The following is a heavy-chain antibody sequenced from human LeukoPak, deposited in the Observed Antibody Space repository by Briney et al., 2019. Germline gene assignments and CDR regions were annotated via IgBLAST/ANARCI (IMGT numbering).Heavy chain of an antibody. J-gene: IGHJ3*02. CDR3: AREMYAITRGAFDI. D-gene: IGHD2-8*01. Sequence: GASVTVSCKASGYTFTSYGISRVRQAPGQGLEWMGWISAYNGNTNYAQKLQGRVTMTTDTSTSTAYMELRSLRSDDTAVYYCAREMYAITRGAFDIWGQGTMVTVSS. V-gene: IGHV1-18*01. CDR1: GYTFTSYG. CDR2: ISAYNGNT.